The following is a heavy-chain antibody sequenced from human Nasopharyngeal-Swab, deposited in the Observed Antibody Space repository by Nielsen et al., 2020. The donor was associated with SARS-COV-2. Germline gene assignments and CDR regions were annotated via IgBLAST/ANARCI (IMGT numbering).Heavy chain of an antibody. J-gene: IGHJ4*02. Sequence: WVRQAPGQGLEWMGWMNPNSGNTGYAQKFQGRVTITRNTSISTAYMELSSLRPEDTAVYYCARVVGYSGYDLDYWGQGTLVTVSS. CDR2: MNPNSGNT. V-gene: IGHV1-8*03. CDR3: ARVVGYSGYDLDY. D-gene: IGHD5-12*01.